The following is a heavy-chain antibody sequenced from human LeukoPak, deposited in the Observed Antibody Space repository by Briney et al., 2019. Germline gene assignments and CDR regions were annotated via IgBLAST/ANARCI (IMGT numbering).Heavy chain of an antibody. CDR2: ISQSGNS. CDR3: ARDQVDYDIPDHFDY. V-gene: IGHV4-59*06. J-gene: IGHJ4*02. CDR1: GGSISSYY. D-gene: IGHD3-22*01. Sequence: PSETLSLTCTVSGGSISSYYWSWIRKPPGKGLEWNGYISQSGNSYFTPSLKSRATISVDRSKNHFSLTLIPVTAADTAVYYCARDQVDYDIPDHFDYWGKGTLVAVSS.